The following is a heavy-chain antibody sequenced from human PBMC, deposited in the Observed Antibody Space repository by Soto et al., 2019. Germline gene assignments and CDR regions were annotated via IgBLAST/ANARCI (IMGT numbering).Heavy chain of an antibody. D-gene: IGHD3-10*01. CDR3: GGDHVGLFGYIDV. V-gene: IGHV1-69*06. CDR2: INPLPGTI. J-gene: IGHJ6*02. CDR1: EGTFSGYS. Sequence: QEQLVQSGAEVKKPGSSVNISCTASEGTFSGYSLTWLRQAPGHRPEWMGEINPLPGTINYAPKFQGGLTITGERSTNPQSMGLNSLTPDHTAVYYSGGDHVGLFGYIDVRGPGTMVTVSS.